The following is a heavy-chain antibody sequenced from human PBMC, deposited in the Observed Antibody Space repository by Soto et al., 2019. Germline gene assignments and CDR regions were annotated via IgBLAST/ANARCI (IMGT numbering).Heavy chain of an antibody. Sequence: GASVKVSCKASGGTFSSYAISWVRQAPGQGLEWMGGIIPIFGTANYAQKFQGRVTITADESTSTAYMELSSLRSEDTAVYYCARGVFHYDILTGPNYYYGMDVWGQGTTVTVSS. CDR1: GGTFSSYA. CDR2: IIPIFGTA. J-gene: IGHJ6*02. D-gene: IGHD3-9*01. V-gene: IGHV1-69*13. CDR3: ARGVFHYDILTGPNYYYGMDV.